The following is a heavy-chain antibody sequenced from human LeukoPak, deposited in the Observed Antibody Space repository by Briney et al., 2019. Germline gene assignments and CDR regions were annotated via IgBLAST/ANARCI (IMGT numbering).Heavy chain of an antibody. CDR3: ARQWGQGPYFDY. Sequence: GGSLRLSCAASGFTFSISNMNWVRQAPGKGLEWVSVIYSGGSTYYADSVKGRFTISRDNSKNTLYLQMNSLRAEDTAVYYCARQWGQGPYFDYWGQGTLVTVSS. D-gene: IGHD1-26*01. V-gene: IGHV3-66*02. CDR2: IYSGGST. J-gene: IGHJ4*02. CDR1: GFTFSISN.